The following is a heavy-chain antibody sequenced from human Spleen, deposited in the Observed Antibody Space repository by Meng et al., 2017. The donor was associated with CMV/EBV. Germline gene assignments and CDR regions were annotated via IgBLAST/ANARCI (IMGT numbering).Heavy chain of an antibody. J-gene: IGHJ4*02. V-gene: IGHV6-1*01. CDR2: TYYRSKWYN. Sequence: DSVSSNRAAWNWIRQSPSRGLEWLGRTYYRSKWYNDYAVSVKSRITINPDTSKNQFSLQLNSVTPEDTAVYYCARGEVAGPTYYYDYWGQGTLVTVSS. D-gene: IGHD6-19*01. CDR1: DSVSSNRAA. CDR3: ARGEVAGPTYYYDY.